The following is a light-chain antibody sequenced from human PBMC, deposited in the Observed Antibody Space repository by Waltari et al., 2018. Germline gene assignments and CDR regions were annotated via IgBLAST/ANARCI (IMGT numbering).Light chain of an antibody. CDR3: QRDYSTPPNT. CDR1: QSISSY. Sequence: DIQLPHSPSSLSASVGHRVTITCRASQSISSYLHWYQQKPGKAPKLLIYAASSLQSEVPPRFSGSGCGRDVSLTMSSVQPEDFATYYCQRDYSTPPNTVGRGTKLEIK. J-gene: IGKJ2*01. V-gene: IGKV1-39*01. CDR2: AAS.